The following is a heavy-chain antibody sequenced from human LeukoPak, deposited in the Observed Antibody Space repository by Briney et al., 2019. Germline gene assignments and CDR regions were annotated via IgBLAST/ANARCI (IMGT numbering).Heavy chain of an antibody. D-gene: IGHD3-9*01. J-gene: IGHJ6*04. CDR1: GFTFSSYS. CDR2: ISSSSSYI. CDR3: ARDQEYDILTGYQSYYYYYGMDV. Sequence: GGSLRLSCAASGFTFSSYSMNWVRQAPGKGLEWVSSISSSSSYIYYADSVKGGFTISRDNAKNSLYLQMNSLRAEDTAVYYCARDQEYDILTGYQSYYYYYGMDVWGKGTTVTVSS. V-gene: IGHV3-21*01.